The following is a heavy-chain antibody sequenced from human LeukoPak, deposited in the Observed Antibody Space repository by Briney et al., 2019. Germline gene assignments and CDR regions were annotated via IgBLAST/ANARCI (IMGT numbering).Heavy chain of an antibody. CDR1: GGSISSYY. CDR3: ARLYCGGDCYQFDY. CDR2: IYYSGST. D-gene: IGHD2-21*02. J-gene: IGHJ4*02. V-gene: IGHV4-59*01. Sequence: SSETLSLTCTVSGGSISSYYWSWIRQPPGKGLEWIGYIYYSGSTNYNPSPKSRVTISVDTSKNQFSLKLSSVTAADTAVYYCARLYCGGDCYQFDYWGQGTLVTVSS.